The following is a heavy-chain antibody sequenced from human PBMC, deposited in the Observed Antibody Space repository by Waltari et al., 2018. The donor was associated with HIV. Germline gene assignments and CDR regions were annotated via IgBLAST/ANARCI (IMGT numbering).Heavy chain of an antibody. CDR2: ISYDGSKK. Sequence: QVHLVESGGGVVQPGRSLRLPCAASGFIFSDHDMHWVRQAPGKGLEGVEIISYDGSKKQYVDSVKGRFTISRDNSKNTLYLQMNSLRTEDTAVYYCARDSYASGSYGLIDFWGQGTLVTVSS. D-gene: IGHD3-10*01. V-gene: IGHV3-30*03. CDR1: GFIFSDHD. J-gene: IGHJ4*02. CDR3: ARDSYASGSYGLIDF.